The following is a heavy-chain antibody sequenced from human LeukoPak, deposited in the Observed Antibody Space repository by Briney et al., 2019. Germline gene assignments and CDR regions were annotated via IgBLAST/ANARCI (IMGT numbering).Heavy chain of an antibody. CDR3: ARDGSGWYDY. V-gene: IGHV3-48*03. CDR1: GFTVSSNY. J-gene: IGHJ4*02. Sequence: GGSLRLSCAASGFTVSSNYMNWVRQAPGKGLEWVSYISSSGSTIYSADSVKGRFTISRDNAKNSLYLQMNSLRAEDTAVYYCARDGSGWYDYWGQGILVTVSS. CDR2: ISSSGSTI. D-gene: IGHD6-19*01.